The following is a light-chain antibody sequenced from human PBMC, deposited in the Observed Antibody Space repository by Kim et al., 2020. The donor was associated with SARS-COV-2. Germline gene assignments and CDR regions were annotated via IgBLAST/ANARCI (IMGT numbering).Light chain of an antibody. V-gene: IGKV3-11*01. J-gene: IGKJ4*01. Sequence: APRLLIYDVSKRAAGVPARISGSGSGTDFTLTISNLEPEDFAIYYCQQRSSWPLTFGGGTKVDIK. CDR3: QQRSSWPLT. CDR2: DVS.